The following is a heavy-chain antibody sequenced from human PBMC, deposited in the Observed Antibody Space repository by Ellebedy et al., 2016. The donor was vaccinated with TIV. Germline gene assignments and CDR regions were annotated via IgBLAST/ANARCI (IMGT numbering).Heavy chain of an antibody. CDR2: ISGSGRST. V-gene: IGHV3-23*01. J-gene: IGHJ4*02. CDR1: GFTFTTYA. Sequence: GESLKISCAASGFTFTTYAMNWVRQAPGRGLEWVSGISGSGRSTYYADSVKGRFSISRDTSKNTLFLQLSSLRAEDTAVFYCVRVMWPVPGPVDPFDYWGQGTPVTVSS. D-gene: IGHD6-19*01. CDR3: VRVMWPVPGPVDPFDY.